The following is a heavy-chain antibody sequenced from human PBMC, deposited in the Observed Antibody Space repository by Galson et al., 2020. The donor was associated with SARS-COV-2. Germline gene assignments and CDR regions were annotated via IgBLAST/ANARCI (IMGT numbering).Heavy chain of an antibody. Sequence: SETLSLTCSVSDVSISSSNSYWGWIRQPPGKGLEWIGNVYYTGSPYYNPSLQSRVTISLDTSKNHFSLRLKSVTSADTAVYFCARVRHTYYFDCWGQGTLLTVS. CDR1: DVSISSSNSY. J-gene: IGHJ4*02. CDR2: VYYTGSP. V-gene: IGHV4-39*07. CDR3: ARVRHTYYFDC.